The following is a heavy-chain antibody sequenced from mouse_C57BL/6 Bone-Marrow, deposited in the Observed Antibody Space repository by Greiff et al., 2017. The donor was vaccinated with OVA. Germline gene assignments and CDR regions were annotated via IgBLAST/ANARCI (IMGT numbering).Heavy chain of an antibody. CDR1: GFTFSDYY. V-gene: IGHV5-16*01. J-gene: IGHJ2*01. CDR3: ARVYGNYWYFDY. CDR2: INYDGSST. D-gene: IGHD2-1*01. Sequence: EVKLMESEGGLVQPGSSMKLSCTASGFTFSDYYMAWVRQVPEKGLEWVANINYDGSSTYYLDSLKSRFIISRDNAKNILYLQMSSLKSEDTATYYCARVYGNYWYFDYWGQGTTLTVSS.